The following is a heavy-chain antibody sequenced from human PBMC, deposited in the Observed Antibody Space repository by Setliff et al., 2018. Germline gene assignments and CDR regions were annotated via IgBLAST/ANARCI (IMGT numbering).Heavy chain of an antibody. J-gene: IGHJ4*02. D-gene: IGHD2-21*01. Sequence: KPSETLSLTCTVSGGSISSSSYYWGWIRQPPGKGLEWIGSIYYSGSTYYNPSLKSRVTISVDTFKNQFSLKLSSVTAADTAVYYCARGREWDCGGDCLLTYYFDYWGQGMLVTVSS. CDR2: IYYSGST. CDR3: ARGREWDCGGDCLLTYYFDY. CDR1: GGSISSSSYY. V-gene: IGHV4-39*07.